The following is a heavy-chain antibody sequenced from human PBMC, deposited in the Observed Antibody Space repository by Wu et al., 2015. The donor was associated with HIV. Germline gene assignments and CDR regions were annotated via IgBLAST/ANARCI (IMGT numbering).Heavy chain of an antibody. J-gene: IGHJ4*02. Sequence: QVQLLQSGTEVKNPGASVKVSCKVYGYFLSKISMHWVRQAPGKGLEWMGGFDPGQGETIYTQKLQGRVTMTEDISTDIAYMELSSLRSEDTAVYFCTTGIGLAGAGFYFDYWGQGRWSPSPQ. CDR2: FDPGQGET. CDR1: GYFLSKIS. D-gene: IGHD6-19*01. V-gene: IGHV1-24*01. CDR3: TTGIGLAGAGFYFDY.